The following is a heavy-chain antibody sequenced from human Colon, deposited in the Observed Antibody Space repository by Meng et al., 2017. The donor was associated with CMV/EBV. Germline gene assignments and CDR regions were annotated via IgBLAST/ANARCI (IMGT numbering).Heavy chain of an antibody. CDR3: ARDKGGYAGGGDH. CDR2: IGAHTGNT. V-gene: IGHV1-18*01. D-gene: IGHD5-12*01. Sequence: KAAGYRFSSYGCSWVRQAPGQGLEWMGWIGAHTGNTNYAQKFQDRVTMTTDMSTSTAYMELRSLRSDDTAVYYCARDKGGYAGGGDHWGQGTLVTVSS. J-gene: IGHJ4*02. CDR1: GYRFSSYG.